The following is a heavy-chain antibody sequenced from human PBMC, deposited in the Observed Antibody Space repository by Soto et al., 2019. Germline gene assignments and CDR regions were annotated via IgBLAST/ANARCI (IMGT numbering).Heavy chain of an antibody. CDR3: AKAGPATNWFDP. CDR1: GFTFSSYA. Sequence: RRLSCAASGFTFSSYAMSWVRQAPGKGLEWVSAISGSGGSTYYADSVKGRFTISRDNSKNTLYLQMNSLRAEDTAVYYCAKAGPATNWFDPWGQGTPVTVSS. CDR2: ISGSGGST. V-gene: IGHV3-23*01. J-gene: IGHJ5*02.